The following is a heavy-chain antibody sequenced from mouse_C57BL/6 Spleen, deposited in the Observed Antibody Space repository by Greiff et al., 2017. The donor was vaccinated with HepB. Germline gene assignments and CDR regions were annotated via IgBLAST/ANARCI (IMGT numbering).Heavy chain of an antibody. CDR2: IYPRSGNT. V-gene: IGHV1-81*01. J-gene: IGHJ2*01. CDR3: ARRIRGYFDY. Sequence: QVQLQQSGAELARPGASVKLSCKASGYTFTSYGISWVKQRTGQGLEWIGEIYPRSGNTYYNEKFKGKATLTADKSSSTAYMELRSLTSEDSAVYFCARRIRGYFDYWGQGTTLTVSS. CDR1: GYTFTSYG.